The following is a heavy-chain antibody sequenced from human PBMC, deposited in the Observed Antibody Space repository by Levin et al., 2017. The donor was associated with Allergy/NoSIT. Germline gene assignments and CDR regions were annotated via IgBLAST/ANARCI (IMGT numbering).Heavy chain of an antibody. CDR1: GFTFSSYG. Sequence: AGGSLRLSCAASGFTFSSYGMHWVRQAPGKGLEWVALISDDGGKKYHADSVRGRFSISRDNSKNTLYLQMNSLRVEDTAAYYCARDLISGYTESPLGYWGQGNLVTVSS. CDR2: ISDDGGKK. D-gene: IGHD3-9*01. CDR3: ARDLISGYTESPLGY. J-gene: IGHJ4*02. V-gene: IGHV3-30*03.